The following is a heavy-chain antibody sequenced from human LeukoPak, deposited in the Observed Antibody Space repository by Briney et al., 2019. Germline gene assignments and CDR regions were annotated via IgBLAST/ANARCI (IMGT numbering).Heavy chain of an antibody. CDR1: GGSISSSSYY. J-gene: IGHJ5*02. CDR2: MSYSGTT. V-gene: IGHV4-39*01. Sequence: SETLSLTCTVSGGSISSSSYYWGWIRQPPGKGLEWIASMSYSGTTYYNPSLKSRVTISVDTSKNQFSLKLSSVTAADTAVYFCARSGYSFLVDTWGQGTLVTVSA. CDR3: ARSGYSFLVDT. D-gene: IGHD5-18*01.